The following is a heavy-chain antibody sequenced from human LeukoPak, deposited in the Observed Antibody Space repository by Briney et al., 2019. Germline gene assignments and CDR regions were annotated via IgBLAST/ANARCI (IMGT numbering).Heavy chain of an antibody. J-gene: IGHJ6*03. V-gene: IGHV4-59*11. CDR1: GGSISSHY. CDR2: IYYSGST. D-gene: IGHD2-15*01. CDR3: ARVEVGWSFHYYYYMDV. Sequence: SETLSLPWTVSGGSISSHYWSWIQQPPGQGLEWIGYIYYSGSTNYNPSLKSRVTISVDTSKNQFSLKLSSVTAADTAVYYCARVEVGWSFHYYYYMDVWGKGTTVTVSS.